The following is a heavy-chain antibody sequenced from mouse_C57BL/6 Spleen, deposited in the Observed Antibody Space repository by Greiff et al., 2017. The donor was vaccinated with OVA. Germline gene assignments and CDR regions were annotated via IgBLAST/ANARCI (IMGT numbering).Heavy chain of an antibody. V-gene: IGHV2-9-1*01. CDR1: GFSLTSYA. J-gene: IGHJ2*01. Sequence: VMLVESGPGLVAPSQSLSITCTVSGFSLTSYAISWVRQPPGKGLEWLGVLWTGGGTNYNSALKSRLSISKDNSKSQVFLKMNRLQTDDTARYYCARNGLYGIFDYWGQGTTLTVSS. CDR2: LWTGGGT. CDR3: ARNGLYGIFDY. D-gene: IGHD1-1*01.